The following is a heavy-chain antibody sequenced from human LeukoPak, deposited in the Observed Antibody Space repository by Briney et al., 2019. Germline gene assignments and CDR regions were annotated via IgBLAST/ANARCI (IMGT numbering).Heavy chain of an antibody. V-gene: IGHV3-53*01. Sequence: GGSLRLSCAASGFTVSSNYTSWVRQAPGKGLEWVSVIYSGGSTYYADSVKGRFTISRDNSKNTLYLQMNSLRAEDTAVYYCARGPPATVVLFDYWGQGTLVTVSS. D-gene: IGHD4-23*01. CDR1: GFTVSSNY. J-gene: IGHJ4*02. CDR2: IYSGGST. CDR3: ARGPPATVVLFDY.